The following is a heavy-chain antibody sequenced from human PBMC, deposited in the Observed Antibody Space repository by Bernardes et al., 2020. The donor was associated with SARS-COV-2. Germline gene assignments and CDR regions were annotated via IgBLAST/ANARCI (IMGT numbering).Heavy chain of an antibody. CDR2: ITSSSNTI. CDR3: ARDLRSNVGY. D-gene: IGHD1-26*01. CDR1: GFTFSDYS. V-gene: IGHV3-48*01. J-gene: IGHJ4*02. Sequence: GGSLRLSCAASGFTFSDYSMNWVRQAPGKGLEWFSYITSSSNTIKYADSVKGRFTISRDNAKNSLYLQMNSLRAEDTAVYYCARDLRSNVGYWGQGTLVTVSS.